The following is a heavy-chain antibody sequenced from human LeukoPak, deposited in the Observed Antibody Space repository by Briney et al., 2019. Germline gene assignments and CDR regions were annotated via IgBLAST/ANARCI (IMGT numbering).Heavy chain of an antibody. Sequence: ASETLSLTCTVSGDSTSNFYWNWIRQSPGKGLEWIGYIYYSGSTNYNPSLKSRVTISVDTSKNQFSLKLSSVTAADTAVYYCARSELLRDYFDYWGQGTLVTVSS. CDR3: ARSELLRDYFDY. V-gene: IGHV4-59*08. CDR2: IYYSGST. CDR1: GDSTSNFY. J-gene: IGHJ4*02. D-gene: IGHD1-26*01.